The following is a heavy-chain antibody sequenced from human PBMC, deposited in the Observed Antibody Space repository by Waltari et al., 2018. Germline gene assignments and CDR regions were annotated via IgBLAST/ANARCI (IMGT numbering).Heavy chain of an antibody. CDR3: ATLPIPLELWYFDL. CDR1: GVSLSPSRYY. V-gene: IGHV4-39*01. D-gene: IGHD1-7*01. CDR2: LHYGGSI. Sequence: QLQLQESGPGLVNPSETLSLTCTVSGVSLSPSRYYWGWIRQPPGKGLDWIGSLHYGGSIYFNPSLKSRVTISVDTSKNQFSLKLTSVTAADTAVYYCATLPIPLELWYFDLWGRGTLVTVSS. J-gene: IGHJ2*01.